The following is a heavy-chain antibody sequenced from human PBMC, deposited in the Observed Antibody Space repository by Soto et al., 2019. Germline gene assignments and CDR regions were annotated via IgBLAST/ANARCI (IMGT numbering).Heavy chain of an antibody. CDR3: ARQSRSSSWQVDY. CDR2: IGPTDSYN. J-gene: IGHJ4*02. Sequence: GESLKISCKGSGYSFSNHWINWVRQMPGKGLEWMGRIGPTDSYNNYNPSFEGHVTMSVDKSITTAYLQWSSLKASDTAIYYCARQSRSSSWQVDYWGQGTLVTAPQ. V-gene: IGHV5-10-1*01. CDR1: GYSFSNHW. D-gene: IGHD6-13*01.